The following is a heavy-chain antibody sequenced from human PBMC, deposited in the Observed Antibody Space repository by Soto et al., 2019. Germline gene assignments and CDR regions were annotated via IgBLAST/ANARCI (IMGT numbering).Heavy chain of an antibody. V-gene: IGHV1-8*01. CDR1: GYTFTSYD. CDR3: ARGWYYGSGSPFDP. D-gene: IGHD3-10*01. Sequence: ASVNVSCKASGYTFTSYDINWLRQAAGQGLEWMGWMNPNSGNTGYAQKFQGRVTMTRNTSISTAYMELSSLRSEDTAVYYCARGWYYGSGSPFDPWGQGTLVTVSS. CDR2: MNPNSGNT. J-gene: IGHJ5*02.